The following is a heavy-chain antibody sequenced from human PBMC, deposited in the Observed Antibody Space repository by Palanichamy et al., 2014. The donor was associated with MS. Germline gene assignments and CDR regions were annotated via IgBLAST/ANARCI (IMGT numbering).Heavy chain of an antibody. J-gene: IGHJ4*02. D-gene: IGHD1/OR15-1a*01. CDR3: GRGRLEQRRPFDY. V-gene: IGHV4-61*01. Sequence: QVLLQESGPGLVKPSETLSLTCTVSGDSVSSVIHYWSWIRQPPGKGLEWIGHIFYNGNTNYSPSLKGRVTISVDMSKNQFSLKLNSVTAADTAVYYCGRGRLEQRRPFDYWGQGTLVAVSS. CDR1: GDSVSSVIHY. CDR2: IFYNGNT.